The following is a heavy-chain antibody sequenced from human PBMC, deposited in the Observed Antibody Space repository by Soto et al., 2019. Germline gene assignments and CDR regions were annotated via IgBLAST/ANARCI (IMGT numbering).Heavy chain of an antibody. V-gene: IGHV3-23*01. Sequence: GGSLRLSCEASGFTFSTYAMSWVRQAPGKGLEWVSSITGTGDSTYYADSVKGRFTISRDNSKNTVCLQMNTLRVEDTAVYYCARRGPDYPDYWGPGTLVTVSS. J-gene: IGHJ4*02. CDR3: ARRGPDYPDY. CDR2: ITGTGDST. D-gene: IGHD3-16*01. CDR1: GFTFSTYA.